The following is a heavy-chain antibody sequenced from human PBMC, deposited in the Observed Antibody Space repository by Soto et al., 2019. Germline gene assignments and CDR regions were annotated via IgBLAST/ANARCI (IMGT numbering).Heavy chain of an antibody. CDR3: ARHGSN. CDR1: GGSITSANW. CDR2: ISHSGIT. V-gene: IGHV4-4*02. J-gene: IGHJ4*02. Sequence: PSETLSLTCAVSGGSITSANWWTWVRQPPGGGLEWIGEISHSGITNYKASLKSRVTMSVDTSKNQFSLKLTSVTAADTAVYYCARHGSNWGQGTLVTVSS.